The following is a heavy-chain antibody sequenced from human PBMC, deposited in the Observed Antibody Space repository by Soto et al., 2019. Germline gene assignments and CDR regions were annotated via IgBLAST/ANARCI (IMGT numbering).Heavy chain of an antibody. J-gene: IGHJ6*02. CDR2: IIPIFGTA. CDR3: ARSGLRFLEWLSLNGMDV. CDR1: GGTFSSYA. D-gene: IGHD3-3*01. V-gene: IGHV1-69*13. Sequence: EASVKVSCKASGGTFSSYAISWVRQAPGQGLEWMGGIIPIFGTANYAQKFQGRVTITADESTSTAYMELSSLRSEDTAVYYCARSGLRFLEWLSLNGMDVWGQGTTVTVSS.